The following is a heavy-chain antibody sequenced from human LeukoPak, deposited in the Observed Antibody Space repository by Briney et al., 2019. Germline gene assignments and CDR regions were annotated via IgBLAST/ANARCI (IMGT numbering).Heavy chain of an antibody. J-gene: IGHJ1*01. V-gene: IGHV1-24*01. CDR3: ARDHRYYYDSSGYSGEYFQH. CDR1: GYTLTELS. D-gene: IGHD3-22*01. Sequence: ASVKVSCKVSGYTLTELSMHWVRQAPGKGLEWMGGFDPEDGETIYAQKFQGRVTITADKSTSTAYMELSSLRSEDTAVYYCARDHRYYYDSSGYSGEYFQHWGQGTLVTVSS. CDR2: FDPEDGET.